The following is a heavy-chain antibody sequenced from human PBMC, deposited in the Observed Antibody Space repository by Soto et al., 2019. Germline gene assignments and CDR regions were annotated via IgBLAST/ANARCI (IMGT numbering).Heavy chain of an antibody. CDR3: ARIRAIDYAFDY. Sequence: SETLSLTCTVSGGSISSYYWSWIRQPPGKGLEWIGYIYCSGSTNYNPSLKSRVTISVDTSKNQFSLKLSSVTAADTAVYYCARIRAIDYAFDYWGQGTLVTVSS. CDR1: GGSISSYY. V-gene: IGHV4-59*01. D-gene: IGHD4-17*01. CDR2: IYCSGST. J-gene: IGHJ4*02.